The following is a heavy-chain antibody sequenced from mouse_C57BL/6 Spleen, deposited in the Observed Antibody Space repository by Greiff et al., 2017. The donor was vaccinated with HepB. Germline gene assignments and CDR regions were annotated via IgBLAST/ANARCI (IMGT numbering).Heavy chain of an antibody. J-gene: IGHJ2*01. CDR2: IHPNGGST. Sequence: VQLQQSGAELVKPGASVKLSCKASGYTFTSYWMHWVKQRPGQGLEWIGLIHPNGGSTNYNEKFKSKATLTVDKSSSTAYMQLSSLTSEDSAVYYCARGTAQATFDYWGQGTTLTVSS. V-gene: IGHV1-64*01. CDR1: GYTFTSYW. D-gene: IGHD3-2*02. CDR3: ARGTAQATFDY.